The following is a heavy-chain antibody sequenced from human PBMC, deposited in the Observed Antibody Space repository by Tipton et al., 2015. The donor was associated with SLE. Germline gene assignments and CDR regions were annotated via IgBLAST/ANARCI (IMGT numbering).Heavy chain of an antibody. CDR2: IFYTGST. CDR3: ARSHYSGPFDS. J-gene: IGHJ4*02. D-gene: IGHD5-12*01. CDR1: DGSISTTNYY. Sequence: TLSLTCSVSDGSISTTNYYWGWLRQPPGKGLEWIGSIFYTGSTYYNPSLNSRVSFSIDTSENHFSLRLNSVTAADTAVYYCARSHYSGPFDSWGQGTPVTVSS. V-gene: IGHV4-39*07.